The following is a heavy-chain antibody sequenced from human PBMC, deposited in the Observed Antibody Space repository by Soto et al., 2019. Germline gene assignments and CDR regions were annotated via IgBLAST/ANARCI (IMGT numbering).Heavy chain of an antibody. J-gene: IGHJ3*02. D-gene: IGHD4-17*01. CDR2: ISSSGSTI. CDR1: GFTFSDYY. V-gene: IGHV3-11*01. CDR3: ASNLNYGEAGGSEAFDI. Sequence: GGSLRLSCAASGFTFSDYYMSWIRQAPEKGLEWVSYISSSGSTIYYADSVKGRFTISRDNAKNSLYLQMNSLRAEDTAVYYCASNLNYGEAGGSEAFDIWGQGTMVTVS.